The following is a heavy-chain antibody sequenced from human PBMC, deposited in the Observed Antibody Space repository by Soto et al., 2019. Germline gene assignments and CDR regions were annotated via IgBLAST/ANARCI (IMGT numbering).Heavy chain of an antibody. V-gene: IGHV3-23*01. D-gene: IGHD6-13*01. Sequence: GSLRLSCAASGFTLSSYAMSWVRQAPGKGLEWVSAISGSGGSTYYADSVKGRFTISRDNSKNTLYLQMNSLRAEDTAVYYCAKDQSSGTAAADKHAPEYYFDYWGQGTLVTVSS. CDR3: AKDQSSGTAAADKHAPEYYFDY. CDR2: ISGSGGST. CDR1: GFTLSSYA. J-gene: IGHJ4*02.